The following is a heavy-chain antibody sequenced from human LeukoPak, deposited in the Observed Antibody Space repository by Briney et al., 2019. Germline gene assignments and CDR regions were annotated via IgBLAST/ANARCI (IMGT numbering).Heavy chain of an antibody. V-gene: IGHV3-23*01. CDR2: ISGSGGST. J-gene: IGHJ4*02. CDR3: AKDGPPIVVVVAATPGYFDY. D-gene: IGHD2-15*01. CDR1: GFTFSSYA. Sequence: PGGSLRLSCAASGFTFSSYAMSWVRQAPGKGLEWVSAISGSGGSTYYADPVMGRFIISRANSNNTLYLQMNSLRAEDTAVYYCAKDGPPIVVVVAATPGYFDYWGQGTLVTVSS.